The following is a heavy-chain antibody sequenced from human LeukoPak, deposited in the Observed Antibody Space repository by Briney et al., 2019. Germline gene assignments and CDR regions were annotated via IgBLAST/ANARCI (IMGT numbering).Heavy chain of an antibody. CDR1: GYRFTSYW. J-gene: IGHJ4*02. D-gene: IGHD2-15*01. V-gene: IGHV5-51*01. Sequence: GESLKISCKGSGYRFTSYWISWVRQMPGEGLEWMGIIYPGDSDTRYSPSFQGQVTISADKSISTAYLQWSSLKASDTAMYYCASTGYRGGSCLAYWGQGTLVTVSS. CDR3: ASTGYRGGSCLAY. CDR2: IYPGDSDT.